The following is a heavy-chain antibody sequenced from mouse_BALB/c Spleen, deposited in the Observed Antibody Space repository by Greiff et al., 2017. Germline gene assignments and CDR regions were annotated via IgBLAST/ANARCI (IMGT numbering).Heavy chain of an antibody. CDR3: ARNDDGYYEAY. Sequence: VQLQQSGAELVKPGASVKLSCTASGFNIKDTYMHWVKQRPEQGLEWIGRIDPANGNTKYDPKFQGKATITADTTSNTAYLQLSSLTSEDTAVYYCARNDDGYYEAYWGQGTLVTVSA. J-gene: IGHJ3*01. D-gene: IGHD2-3*01. CDR1: GFNIKDTY. V-gene: IGHV14-3*02. CDR2: IDPANGNT.